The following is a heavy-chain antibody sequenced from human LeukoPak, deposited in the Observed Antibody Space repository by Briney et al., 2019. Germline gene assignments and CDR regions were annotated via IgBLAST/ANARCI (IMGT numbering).Heavy chain of an antibody. D-gene: IGHD6-19*01. CDR3: ARDPYPKYSTGWYSNY. V-gene: IGHV1-2*02. CDR1: GYTFTDYY. J-gene: IGHJ4*02. CDR2: IYPNNGAT. Sequence: ASAKVSCKASGYTFTDYYIHWLRQAPGHGPEWMGWIYPNNGATFYAQKFQGRVMMTTDASIHTTYMELTSLRSDDTAVYYCARDPYPKYSTGWYSNYWGQGTLVTVSS.